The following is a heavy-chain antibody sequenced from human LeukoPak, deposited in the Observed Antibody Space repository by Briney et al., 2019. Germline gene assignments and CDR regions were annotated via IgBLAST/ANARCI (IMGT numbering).Heavy chain of an antibody. V-gene: IGHV3-23*01. D-gene: IGHD3-9*01. J-gene: IGHJ5*02. CDR3: AKDLRYFDWPTP. Sequence: GGSLRLSCAASGFTFSSYAMSWVRQAPGKGLEWVSSITTSGGSTSYADSVKGRFTISRDNSKNTLSLQMNSPRAEDTAVYYCAKDLRYFDWPTPWGQGTLVTVSS. CDR2: ITTSGGST. CDR1: GFTFSSYA.